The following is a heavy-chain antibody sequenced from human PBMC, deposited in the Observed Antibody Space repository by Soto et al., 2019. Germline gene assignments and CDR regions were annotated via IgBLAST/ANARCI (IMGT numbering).Heavy chain of an antibody. Sequence: EVQLLESGGGLVQPGGSLRLSCAASGFTFSSYAMTWVRQAPGKGLEWVSGITGSGDYTKYADSVKGRFTISRHNAKNTLYLQRNSQRAEVTAVYYRAKDPNGDYIGAFDFWGQGTMVTVS. CDR3: AKDPNGDYIGAFDF. V-gene: IGHV3-23*01. CDR1: GFTFSSYA. D-gene: IGHD4-17*01. J-gene: IGHJ3*01. CDR2: ITGSGDYT.